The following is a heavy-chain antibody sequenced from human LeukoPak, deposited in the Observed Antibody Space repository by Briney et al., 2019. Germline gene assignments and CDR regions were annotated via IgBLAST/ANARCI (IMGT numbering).Heavy chain of an antibody. CDR1: GFTFDDYA. J-gene: IGHJ3*02. D-gene: IGHD3-9*01. CDR2: ISGDGGST. Sequence: GGSLRLSCAASGFTFDDYAMHWVRQAPGKGLEWVSLISGDGGSTYYADSVKGRFTISRDNSKNSLYLQMNSLRTEDTALYYCAKAYYDILTGYYESGAFGIWGQGTMVTVSS. V-gene: IGHV3-43*02. CDR3: AKAYYDILTGYYESGAFGI.